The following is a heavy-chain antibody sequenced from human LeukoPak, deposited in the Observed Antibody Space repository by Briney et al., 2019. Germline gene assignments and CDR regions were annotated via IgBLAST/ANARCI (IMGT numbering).Heavy chain of an antibody. CDR3: AKDRLAHAKYYYYMDV. Sequence: GGSLRLSCAASGFTFSSYGMHWVRQAPGKGLEWVAFIRYDGSNKYYADSVKGRFTISRDNSKNTLYLQMNSLRAEDTAVYYCAKDRLAHAKYYYYMDVWGKGTTVTVSS. CDR2: IRYDGSNK. D-gene: IGHD6-25*01. CDR1: GFTFSSYG. J-gene: IGHJ6*03. V-gene: IGHV3-30*02.